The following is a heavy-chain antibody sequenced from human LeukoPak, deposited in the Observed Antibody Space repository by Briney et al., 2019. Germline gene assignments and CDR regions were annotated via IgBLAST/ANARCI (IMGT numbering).Heavy chain of an antibody. CDR2: MNPNSGNT. CDR1: GYTFTSYD. V-gene: IGHV1-8*01. CDR3: ARVLPPALRYFDWLLVSGYYYYGMDV. D-gene: IGHD3-9*01. Sequence: VASVKVSCKASGYTFTSYDINWVRQASGQGLEWMGWMNPNSGNTGYAQKFQGRVTMTRNTSISTAYMELSSLRSEDTAVYYCARVLPPALRYFDWLLVSGYYYYGMDVWGQGTTVTVSS. J-gene: IGHJ6*02.